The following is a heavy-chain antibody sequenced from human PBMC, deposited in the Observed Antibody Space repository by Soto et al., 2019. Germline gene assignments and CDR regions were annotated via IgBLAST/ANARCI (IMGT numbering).Heavy chain of an antibody. Sequence: SETLSLTCSVSGFAISRGYYWSWVRQPPGKGLEWIGSIYPSVSSYHNPSLATRLGLSIDTSKNQFTLNLTSVTAADTALYFCAGEKVGTTFFDNWGQGIQVTVSS. V-gene: IGHV4-38-2*02. CDR1: GFAISRGYY. CDR2: IYPSVSS. D-gene: IGHD1-1*01. J-gene: IGHJ4*02. CDR3: AGEKVGTTFFDN.